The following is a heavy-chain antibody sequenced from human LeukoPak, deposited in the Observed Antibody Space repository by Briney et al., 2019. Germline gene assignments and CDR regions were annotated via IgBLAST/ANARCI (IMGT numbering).Heavy chain of an antibody. V-gene: IGHV3-49*04. J-gene: IGHJ6*02. CDR3: SRGPILLWIHNGMDV. D-gene: IGHD3-10*01. CDR2: IRSKAYGAAT. CDR1: GFIFGDHA. Sequence: GGSLRLSCIASGFIFGDHAMSWVRQAPGKGLEWVGFIRSKAYGAATEYAAPVKGRFTISRDDSNGIAYLQMDYLKTEDTALYYCSRGPILLWIHNGMDVWGQGTTVTVSS.